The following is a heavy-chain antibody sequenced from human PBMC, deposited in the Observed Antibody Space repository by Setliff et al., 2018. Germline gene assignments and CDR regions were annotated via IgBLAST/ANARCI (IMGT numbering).Heavy chain of an antibody. Sequence: SETLSLTCTVPGGSISSSSYYWGWIRQPPGKGLEWIGSIYYSGSTYYNPSLKSRVTISVDTSKNQFSLKLSSVTAADTAVYYCARRISYYNFWSGYYDYWGQGTLVTVSS. D-gene: IGHD3-3*01. J-gene: IGHJ4*02. CDR3: ARRISYYNFWSGYYDY. CDR1: GGSISSSSYY. V-gene: IGHV4-39*07. CDR2: IYYSGST.